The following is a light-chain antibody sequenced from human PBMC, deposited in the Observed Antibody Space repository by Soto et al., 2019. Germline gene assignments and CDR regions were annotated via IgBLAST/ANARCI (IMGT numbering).Light chain of an antibody. J-gene: IGKJ3*01. V-gene: IGKV3-11*01. Sequence: EILMTQSPATLSVSPGARAPLSCRASQSVSSHLDWYQKKPGKAPRLLIYDTSNRATGIPARLSGSGSGTDLTLTIGSIEPEDFAVYFCQQRNYWTFTVGPGTQVDIK. CDR1: QSVSSH. CDR2: DTS. CDR3: QQRNYWTFT.